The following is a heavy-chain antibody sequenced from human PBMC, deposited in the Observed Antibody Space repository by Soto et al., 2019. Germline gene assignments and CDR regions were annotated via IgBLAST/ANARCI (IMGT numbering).Heavy chain of an antibody. D-gene: IGHD3-3*01. CDR3: AADGDFWSGHYNFDY. V-gene: IGHV1-58*02. J-gene: IGHJ4*02. CDR2: IVVGSGNT. Sequence: QTPLVQSGPEVKKPGTSVKVSCKTSGFTFSSTAMQWVRQARGQRLEWIGWIVVGSGNTNYAQKFQERVTIARDMSTSTVYMELSSLRSEDTAVYYCAADGDFWSGHYNFDYWGQGTLVTVSS. CDR1: GFTFSSTA.